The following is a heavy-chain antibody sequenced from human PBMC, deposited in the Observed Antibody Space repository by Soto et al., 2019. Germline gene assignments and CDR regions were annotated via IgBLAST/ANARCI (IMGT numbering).Heavy chain of an antibody. J-gene: IGHJ4*02. CDR2: TYYRSKWYN. Sequence: TSETLSLTCAISGDSVSSNSAAWNWIRQSPSRGLEWLGRTYYRSKWYNDYAISVKSRITINPDTSNNQYSLQLNSVTPADPAVYYCARGESISEAWFDYWGQGTPVTVSS. D-gene: IGHD6-6*01. CDR1: GDSVSSNSAA. CDR3: ARGESISEAWFDY. V-gene: IGHV6-1*01.